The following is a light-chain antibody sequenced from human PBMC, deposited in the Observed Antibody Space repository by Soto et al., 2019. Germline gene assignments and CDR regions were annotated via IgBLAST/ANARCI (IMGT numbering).Light chain of an antibody. J-gene: IGKJ2*01. V-gene: IGKV4-1*01. Sequence: DIVMTQSPDSLAVSLGERATINCKSSQTVLYSSNNKNYLAWYQQKPGQPPKLLTYWASIRESGVPDRFSGSGSGTDFTLTISSLQAEDVAVYYCLQYYSSPYTFGQGTKLEIK. CDR2: WAS. CDR3: LQYYSSPYT. CDR1: QTVLYSSNNKNY.